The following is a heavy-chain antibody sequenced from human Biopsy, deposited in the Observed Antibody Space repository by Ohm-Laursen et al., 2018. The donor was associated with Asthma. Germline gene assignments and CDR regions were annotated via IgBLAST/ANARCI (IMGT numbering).Heavy chain of an antibody. CDR1: GGTLSNFA. V-gene: IGHV1-69*13. CDR3: ARCQVGYSSGWSLLLKKIYYSGMDD. J-gene: IGHJ6*02. D-gene: IGHD6-19*01. CDR2: IMTVFGTT. Sequence: GASVKVSCKAPGGTLSNFAISWVRQAPGQGLEWLGGIMTVFGTTNYAQKFQGRVTITADESTSTAYMEVTSLRSEDTAIYYCARCQVGYSSGWSLLLKKIYYSGMDDWGQGTAVTVSS.